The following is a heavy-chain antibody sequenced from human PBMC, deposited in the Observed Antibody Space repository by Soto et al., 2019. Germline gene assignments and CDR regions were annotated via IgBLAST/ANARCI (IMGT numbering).Heavy chain of an antibody. CDR3: AKAVAAADLYLSYYGMDV. CDR1: GFSFSKYG. J-gene: IGHJ6*02. V-gene: IGHV3-30*18. D-gene: IGHD6-13*01. Sequence: GGSLRLSCGASGFSFSKYGMHWVRQAPGEGLEWLSLISHDGSEKWYAESVKGRFTISRDNSKNTLYLQMNSLRGDDTAVYYCAKAVAAADLYLSYYGMDVWGQGTTVTVSS. CDR2: ISHDGSEK.